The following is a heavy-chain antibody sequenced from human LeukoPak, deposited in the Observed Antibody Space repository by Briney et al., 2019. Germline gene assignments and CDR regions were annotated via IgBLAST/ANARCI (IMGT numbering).Heavy chain of an antibody. Sequence: GGSLRLSCAASGFTFSSYGMHWVRQAPGKGLEWVAVISYDGSNKYYADSVKGRFTISRDNSKNTLYLQMNSLRAEDTAVYYCAKDEWIELAGLFDYWGQGTLVTVSS. CDR2: ISYDGSNK. CDR1: GFTFSSYG. J-gene: IGHJ4*02. D-gene: IGHD2-8*02. CDR3: AKDEWIELAGLFDY. V-gene: IGHV3-30*18.